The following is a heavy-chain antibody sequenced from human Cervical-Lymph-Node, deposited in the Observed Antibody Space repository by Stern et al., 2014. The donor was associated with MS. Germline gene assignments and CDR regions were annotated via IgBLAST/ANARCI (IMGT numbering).Heavy chain of an antibody. CDR1: GVTFSSYA. J-gene: IGHJ6*02. D-gene: IGHD1-26*01. CDR3: ARGELKEGLVRGMDV. Sequence: VQLLESGAEVKKPGSSVKVSCKASGVTFSSYAISWVRQAPGQGLEWMGGIIHIFGKANYAQKFQGRVTITADESTSTAYMELSSLRSEDTAVYYCARGELKEGLVRGMDVWGQGTTVTVSS. CDR2: IIHIFGKA. V-gene: IGHV1-69*01.